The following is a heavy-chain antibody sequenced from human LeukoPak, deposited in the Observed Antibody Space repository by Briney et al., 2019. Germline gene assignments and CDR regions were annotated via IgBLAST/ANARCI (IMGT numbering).Heavy chain of an antibody. Sequence: SETLSLTCTVSGGSISSSSYDWHWIRQPPGKGLEWIGTIYYSGSTHYNPSLKSRITISVDMSKNQFSLKLSSMTAADTAVYYCANPAGRALYYLDYWGQGTLVTVSS. CDR3: ANPAGRALYYLDY. J-gene: IGHJ4*02. CDR1: GGSISSSSYD. CDR2: IYYSGST. V-gene: IGHV4-39*01.